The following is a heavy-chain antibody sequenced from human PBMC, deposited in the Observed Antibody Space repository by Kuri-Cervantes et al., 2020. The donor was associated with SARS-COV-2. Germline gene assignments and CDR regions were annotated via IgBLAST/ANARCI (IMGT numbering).Heavy chain of an antibody. J-gene: IGHJ4*02. Sequence: GESLKISCAASGFTFSSYAMHWVRQAPGKGLEWVAVISYDGSNKYYADSVKGRFTISRDNSKNTLYLQMNSLRAEDTAVYYCAKGTTTDDFWSGIGGFDYWGQGTLVTVSS. D-gene: IGHD3-3*01. CDR1: GFTFSSYA. CDR3: AKGTTTDDFWSGIGGFDY. CDR2: ISYDGSNK. V-gene: IGHV3-30*04.